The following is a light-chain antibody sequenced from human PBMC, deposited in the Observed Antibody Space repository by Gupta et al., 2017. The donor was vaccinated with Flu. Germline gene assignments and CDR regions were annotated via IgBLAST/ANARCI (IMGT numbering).Light chain of an antibody. CDR1: QSVLHSSNNKNY. CDR3: QQYYTVPVT. CDR2: WAS. V-gene: IGKV4-1*01. Sequence: DIVMTQSPVSLAVSLGERATLNCTSSQSVLHSSNNKNYLAWYQQKPGQPPKLLIYWASARESGLLDRFSGSGSGTDFTLTISSLQAEDVAVYYCQQYYTVPVTFGGGTKVEIK. J-gene: IGKJ4*01.